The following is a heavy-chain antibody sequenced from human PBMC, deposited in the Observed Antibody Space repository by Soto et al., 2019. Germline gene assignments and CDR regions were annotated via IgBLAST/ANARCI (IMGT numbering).Heavy chain of an antibody. CDR2: IGTAGDT. Sequence: PGGSVRLSCEASGFTFSGFDMHWVRQPTGKGLEWVSSIGTAGDTYYAVSVKGRFTISRDNAKNSLSLQLNILRSGDMAVYFCAKSQEIGTHFFDSWGQGTQVTVSS. J-gene: IGHJ4*02. CDR3: AKSQEIGTHFFDS. D-gene: IGHD6-13*01. CDR1: GFTFSGFD. V-gene: IGHV3-13*01.